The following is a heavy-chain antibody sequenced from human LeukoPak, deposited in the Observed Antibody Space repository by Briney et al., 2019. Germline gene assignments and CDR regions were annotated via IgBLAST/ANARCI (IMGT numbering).Heavy chain of an antibody. CDR3: ARAFPPGYYYYYMDV. Sequence: PGGSLRLSCAASGFTFDDYGMSWVRQAPGKGLEWVSGINWNGGSTGYADSVKGRFTISRDNAKNSLYLQMNSLRAEDTALYYSARAFPPGYYYYYMDVWGKGTTVTVSS. CDR1: GFTFDDYG. J-gene: IGHJ6*03. V-gene: IGHV3-20*04. CDR2: INWNGGST. D-gene: IGHD2/OR15-2a*01.